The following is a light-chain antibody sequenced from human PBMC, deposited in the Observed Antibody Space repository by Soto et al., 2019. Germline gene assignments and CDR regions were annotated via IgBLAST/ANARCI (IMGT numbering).Light chain of an antibody. V-gene: IGLV2-14*01. CDR2: DVS. CDR1: SSDVGGYNY. Sequence: QSVLTQPPSASGSPGQSVTISCTGTSSDVGGYNYVSWYQQHPGKAPKLMIYDVSKRPSGVSNRFSGSKSGNTASLTISGLQAEDEADYYCSSYTSSSSGVFGTGTKVTVL. J-gene: IGLJ1*01. CDR3: SSYTSSSSGV.